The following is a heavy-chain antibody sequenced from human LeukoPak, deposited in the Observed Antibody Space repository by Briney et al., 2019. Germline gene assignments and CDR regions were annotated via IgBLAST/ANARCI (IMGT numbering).Heavy chain of an antibody. CDR3: ATHRRSGSGGSENAFEI. Sequence: SETLSLTCTVSGGSISSSSYYWGWIRQPPGKGLEWIVSFFYSGSTYYNSSLKSRVTISGDTSRNQFSLKLNSVTAADTAIYYCATHRRSGSGGSENAFEIWGQGTMVTVSS. D-gene: IGHD5-12*01. V-gene: IGHV4-39*01. CDR2: FFYSGST. J-gene: IGHJ3*02. CDR1: GGSISSSSYY.